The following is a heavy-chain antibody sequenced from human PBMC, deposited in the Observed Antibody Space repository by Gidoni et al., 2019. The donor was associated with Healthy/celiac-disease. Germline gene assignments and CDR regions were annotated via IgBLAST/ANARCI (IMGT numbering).Heavy chain of an antibody. V-gene: IGHV1-69*01. D-gene: IGHD6-6*01. J-gene: IGHJ6*02. CDR1: GGNFSSYA. Sequence: QVQLVQSGAEVKKPGSSVKVSCKASGGNFSSYAIRWVRQAPGQGLEWMGGIIPIFGTANYAQKFQGRFTITADESTSTAYMELSSLRSEDTAVYYCAREVGQLAHYYYYGMDVWGQGTTVTVSS. CDR3: AREVGQLAHYYYYGMDV. CDR2: IIPIFGTA.